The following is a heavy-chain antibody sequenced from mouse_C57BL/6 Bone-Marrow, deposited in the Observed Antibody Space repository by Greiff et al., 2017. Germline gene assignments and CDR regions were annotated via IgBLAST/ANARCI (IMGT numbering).Heavy chain of an antibody. J-gene: IGHJ1*01. CDR3: ARDYCSSYCYFDV. V-gene: IGHV1-85*01. Sequence: QVHVKQSGPELVKPGASVKLSCKASGYTFTSYDINWVKQRPGKGLEWIGWITPSDGSTKYNEKFKGKATLTVDPSASAAYMELHSLTSEDSAVYFCARDYCSSYCYFDVWGAGTTVTVSS. D-gene: IGHD1-1*01. CDR1: GYTFTSYD. CDR2: ITPSDGST.